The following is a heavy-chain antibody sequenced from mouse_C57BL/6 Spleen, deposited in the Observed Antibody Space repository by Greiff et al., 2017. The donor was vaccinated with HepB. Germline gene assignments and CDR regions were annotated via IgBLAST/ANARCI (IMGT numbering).Heavy chain of an antibody. J-gene: IGHJ4*01. Sequence: EVQGVESGGDLVKPGGSLKLSCAASGFTFSSYGMSWVRQTPDKRLEWVATISSGGSYTYYPDSVKGRFTISRYNAKNTLYLQMSSLKSEDTAMYYCARPGSSSYAMDYWGQGISVTVSS. V-gene: IGHV5-6*01. D-gene: IGHD1-1*01. CDR1: GFTFSSYG. CDR3: ARPGSSSYAMDY. CDR2: ISSGGSYT.